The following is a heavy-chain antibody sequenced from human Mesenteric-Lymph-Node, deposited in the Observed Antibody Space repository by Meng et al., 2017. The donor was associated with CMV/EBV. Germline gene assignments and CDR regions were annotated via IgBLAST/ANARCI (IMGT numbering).Heavy chain of an antibody. V-gene: IGHV4-34*01. CDR2: ITHSGGI. CDR3: ATGTRRGYSYGLSGHYFYGLDV. J-gene: IGHJ6*02. CDR1: GGSFSGYY. D-gene: IGHD5-18*01. Sequence: SETLSLTCAVSGGSFSGYYWSWIRQPPGKGLEWIGEITHSGGIDYNPSLKSRLTISVDRSKNQFSLKVNSMTAADTAVYYCATGTRRGYSYGLSGHYFYGLDVWGQGTTVTVSS.